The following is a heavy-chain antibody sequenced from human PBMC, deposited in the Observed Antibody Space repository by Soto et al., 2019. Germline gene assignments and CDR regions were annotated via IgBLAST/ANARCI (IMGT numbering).Heavy chain of an antibody. CDR2: ISVYNGNT. D-gene: IGHD3-10*01. V-gene: IGHV1-18*01. CDR1: GYTFTSYG. Sequence: QVQLVQSGAEVKKPGASVKVSCKASGYTFTSYGISWVRQAPGQGLEWMGWISVYNGNTNYAQKLQGRVTMTTDTSTSTAYMELRRLRSDDTAVSYCASGWFGEFVYYFDYWGQGTLVTVSS. J-gene: IGHJ4*02. CDR3: ASGWFGEFVYYFDY.